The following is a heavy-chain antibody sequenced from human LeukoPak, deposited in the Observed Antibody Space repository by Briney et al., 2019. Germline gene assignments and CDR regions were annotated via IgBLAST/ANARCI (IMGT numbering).Heavy chain of an antibody. D-gene: IGHD3-3*01. V-gene: IGHV1-18*01. J-gene: IGHJ5*02. CDR1: GYTFTSYG. CDR3: ARDFGTTIFGVNWFDT. CDR2: ISAYNGNT. Sequence: ASVKVSCKASGYTFTSYGISWVRQAPGQGLEWMGWISAYNGNTNYAQKLQGRVTMTTDTSTSTAYMELRSLRSDDTAVYYCARDFGTTIFGVNWFDTWGQGTLVTVSS.